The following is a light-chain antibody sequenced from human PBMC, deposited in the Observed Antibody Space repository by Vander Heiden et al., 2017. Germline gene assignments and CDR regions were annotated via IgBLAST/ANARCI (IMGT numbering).Light chain of an antibody. V-gene: IGKV1-12*01. CDR1: QGSSSW. Sequence: LRMHQSPSSVSASVGDRVTITCRGSQGSSSWLAWYQQKPGKAPKLLIYAASRVQSGVPSRFTGSGSGTDFTLTISTLQPEDFATYYSQQANSFPQTFSPGTNVEIK. CDR2: AAS. J-gene: IGKJ1*01. CDR3: QQANSFPQT.